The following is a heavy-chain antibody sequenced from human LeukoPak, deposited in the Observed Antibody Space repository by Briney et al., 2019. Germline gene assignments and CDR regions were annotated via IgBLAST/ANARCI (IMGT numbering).Heavy chain of an antibody. CDR1: GFTFISYG. CDR2: INTDGSST. J-gene: IGHJ1*01. D-gene: IGHD3-22*01. V-gene: IGHV3-74*01. CDR3: ARAPSEVGGYYPEYFRH. Sequence: GGSLRLSCAASGFTFISYGMQWVRQAPGKGLVWVSRINTDGSSTNYADSVKGRFTISRDNAKNTVSLQMDSLRAEDTGVYYCARAPSEVGGYYPEYFRHWGQGTLVTVSS.